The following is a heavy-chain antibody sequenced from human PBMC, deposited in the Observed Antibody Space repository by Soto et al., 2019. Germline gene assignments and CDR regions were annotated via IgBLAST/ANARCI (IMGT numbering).Heavy chain of an antibody. J-gene: IGHJ4*01. CDR1: GFTFSAYW. V-gene: IGHV3-7*01. D-gene: IGHD6-19*01. CDR3: ARVAYGNGWIFDY. CDR2: IKQDGSEK. Sequence: AGSLRLSCAASGFTFSAYWMSWVRQAPGKGLEWVANIKQDGSEKYYVDSVKGRFTLSRDNAKNSLQLQMNSLRAEDTAIYFCARVAYGNGWIFDYWGQGTLVTVSS.